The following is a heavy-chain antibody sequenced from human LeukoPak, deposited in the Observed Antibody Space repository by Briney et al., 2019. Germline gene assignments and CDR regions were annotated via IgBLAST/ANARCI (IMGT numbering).Heavy chain of an antibody. Sequence: GGSQRLSCAASGFTFNKYWMTWVRQAPGKGLEWVANIKQDGSEKYYVDSVKGRFTISRDNAKNSLYLQMNSLRAEDTALYHCARAKKYSSSWRNAFDIWGQGTMVTVSS. CDR1: GFTFNKYW. CDR2: IKQDGSEK. D-gene: IGHD6-13*01. V-gene: IGHV3-7*03. CDR3: ARAKKYSSSWRNAFDI. J-gene: IGHJ3*02.